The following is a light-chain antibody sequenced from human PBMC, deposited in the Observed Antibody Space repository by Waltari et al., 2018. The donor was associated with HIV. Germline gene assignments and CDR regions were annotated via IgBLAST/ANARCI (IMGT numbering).Light chain of an antibody. V-gene: IGLV6-57*01. CDR3: QSYDSSNQGV. CDR1: SGSIASNY. Sequence: NFMLTQPHSVSESPGKTVTISCTRTSGSIASNYVQGYQQRPGSSPTTVIYEDNPRPPGVPDRFSGSIDSSSHSASLTISGLKTEDEADYYCQSYDSSNQGVFGGGTKLTVL. CDR2: EDN. J-gene: IGLJ3*02.